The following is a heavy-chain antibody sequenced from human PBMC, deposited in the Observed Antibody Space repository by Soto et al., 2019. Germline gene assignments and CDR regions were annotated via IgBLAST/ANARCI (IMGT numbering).Heavy chain of an antibody. V-gene: IGHV5-51*01. D-gene: IGHD3-3*01. CDR1: GYSFTNYW. J-gene: IGHJ4*02. CDR3: ARRLRFLGLGEYYFDY. CDR2: IFPGDSDT. Sequence: GESLKISCKGSGYSFTNYWIGWVRQKPGKGLEWMGTIFPGDSDTRYSPSFQGQVTISADRSSSTAYLQWSSLKASDTAMYYCARRLRFLGLGEYYFDYWGQGTLVTVSS.